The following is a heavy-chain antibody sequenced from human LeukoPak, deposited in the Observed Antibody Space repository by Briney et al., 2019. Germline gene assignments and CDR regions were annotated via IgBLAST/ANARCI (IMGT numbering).Heavy chain of an antibody. CDR1: RGSISTYY. Sequence: SETLSLTCTVSRGSISTYYWTWIRQPPGKGLEWIGYIHYSGSSNYNPSLKSRVSMSVDTSKSQFSLKLNSVTAADTAVYYCVRRRASHQTGYGSFDYWGQGILVTVSS. CDR3: VRRRASHQTGYGSFDY. J-gene: IGHJ4*02. D-gene: IGHD1-14*01. CDR2: IHYSGSS. V-gene: IGHV4-59*08.